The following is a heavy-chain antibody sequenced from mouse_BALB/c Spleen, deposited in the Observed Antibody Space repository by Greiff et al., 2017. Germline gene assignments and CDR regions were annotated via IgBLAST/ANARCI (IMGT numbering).Heavy chain of an antibody. Sequence: VKLVESGAELARPGASVKLSCKASGYTFTSYWMQWVKQRPGQGLEWIGAIYPGDGDTRYTQKFKGKATLTADKSSSTAYMQLSSLASEDSAVYYCARGDWDDAMDYWGQGTSVTVSS. D-gene: IGHD4-1*01. V-gene: IGHV1-87*01. CDR3: ARGDWDDAMDY. CDR2: IYPGDGDT. J-gene: IGHJ4*01. CDR1: GYTFTSYW.